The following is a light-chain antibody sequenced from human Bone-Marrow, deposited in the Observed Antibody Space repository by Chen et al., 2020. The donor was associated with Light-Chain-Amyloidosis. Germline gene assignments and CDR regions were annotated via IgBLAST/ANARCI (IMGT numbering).Light chain of an antibody. CDR3: QQYGTSPLT. Sequence: EIVLTQSPGTLSLSPGEGANLSCRASQTISSNYLTWYQQKFGQAPRHLIYGSSSRATGIPDRFTGSGSGTDFTLTINRLEPEDFAMYYCQQYGTSPLTFGGGTKVEIK. CDR1: QTISSNY. CDR2: GSS. J-gene: IGKJ4*01. V-gene: IGKV3-20*01.